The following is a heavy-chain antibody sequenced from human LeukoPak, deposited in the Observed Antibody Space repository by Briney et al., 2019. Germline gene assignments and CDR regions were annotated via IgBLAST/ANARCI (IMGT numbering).Heavy chain of an antibody. V-gene: IGHV3-7*01. CDR1: GFSVSSNY. J-gene: IGHJ4*02. CDR2: IKQDGSEK. D-gene: IGHD3-22*01. CDR3: ARAARSYDSSGYYFDY. Sequence: PGGPLRLSCAASGFSVSSNYMSWVRQAPGKGLEWVANIKQDGSEKYYVDSVKGRFTISRDNAKNSLYLQMNSLRAEDTAVYYCARAARSYDSSGYYFDYWGQGTLVTVSS.